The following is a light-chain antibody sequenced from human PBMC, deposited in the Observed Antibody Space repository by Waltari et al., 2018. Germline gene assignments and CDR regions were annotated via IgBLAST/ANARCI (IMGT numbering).Light chain of an antibody. Sequence: DIQMTQSPSSLSASVGDRVTITCRASQTISGYLTWYQQKPGKAPKRLIYIAANLQSGVPSRFSGSGFGTDFTLTISSLQPEDFATYYCQQSYSTPLTFGGGTKVEIK. J-gene: IGKJ4*01. V-gene: IGKV1-39*01. CDR1: QTISGY. CDR2: IAA. CDR3: QQSYSTPLT.